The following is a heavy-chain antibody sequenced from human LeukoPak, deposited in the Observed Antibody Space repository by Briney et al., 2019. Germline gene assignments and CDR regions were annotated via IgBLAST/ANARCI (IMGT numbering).Heavy chain of an antibody. CDR1: GGSISSYY. CDR3: AKYVSTGWFDP. CDR2: IYYSGST. D-gene: IGHD3-16*01. V-gene: IGHV4-59*08. J-gene: IGHJ5*02. Sequence: SETLSLTCTVSGGSISSYYWSWIRQPPRKGLEWIGYIYYSGSTNYNPSLKSRVTISVDTSENQFSLKLSSVTAADTALYYCAKYVSTGWFDPWGRGTLVTVSS.